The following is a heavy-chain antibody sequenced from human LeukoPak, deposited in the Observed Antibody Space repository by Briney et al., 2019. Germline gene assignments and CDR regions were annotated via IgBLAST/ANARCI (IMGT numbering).Heavy chain of an antibody. CDR1: GFTFSSYA. D-gene: IGHD3-16*01. J-gene: IGHJ4*02. Sequence: GGSLRLSCAASGFTFSSYAMSWVRQAPGKGLEWVSVIYSGGYTYYADSVRGRFTISRDNSKNTVYLQMNSLKTEDTAVYYCARARGSSAYYCDHWGQGALVTASS. CDR2: IYSGGYT. CDR3: ARARGSSAYYCDH. V-gene: IGHV3-66*02.